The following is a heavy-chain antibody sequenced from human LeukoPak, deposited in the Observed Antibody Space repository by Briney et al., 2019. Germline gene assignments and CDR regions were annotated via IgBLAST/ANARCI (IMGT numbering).Heavy chain of an antibody. CDR3: AREWRITIFGVVTPTFDY. CDR2: ISSSSSTI. V-gene: IGHV3-48*01. CDR1: GFTFSSYS. J-gene: IGHJ4*02. D-gene: IGHD3-3*01. Sequence: GGSLRLSCAASGFTFSSYSMNWVRQAPGKGLELVSYISSSSSTIYYADSVKGRFTISRDNAKNSLYLQMNSLRAEDTAVYYCAREWRITIFGVVTPTFDYWGQGTLVTVSS.